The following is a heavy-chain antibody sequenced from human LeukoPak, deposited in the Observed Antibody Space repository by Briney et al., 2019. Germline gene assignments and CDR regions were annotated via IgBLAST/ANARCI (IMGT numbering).Heavy chain of an antibody. V-gene: IGHV4-31*03. D-gene: IGHD3-3*02. CDR3: ARSLFDYYYAMDV. J-gene: IGHJ6*02. CDR2: IYYSGST. Sequence: PSQTLSLTCTVSGDSISSGGYYWTWIRQHSEKGLEWIGYIYYSGSTYYNPSLKSRVTISVDTSKNQFSLKLSSVTAADTAVYYCARSLFDYYYAMDVWGQGTTVTVSS. CDR1: GDSISSGGYY.